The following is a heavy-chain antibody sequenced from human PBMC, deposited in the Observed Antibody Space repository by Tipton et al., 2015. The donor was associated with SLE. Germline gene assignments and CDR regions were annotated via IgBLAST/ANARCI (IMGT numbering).Heavy chain of an antibody. J-gene: IGHJ3*02. CDR3: ATIRIVEGLMTAFDI. D-gene: IGHD1-26*01. CDR2: IHYSGTT. CDR1: GVSLSSHY. V-gene: IGHV4-59*11. Sequence: TLSLTCTVSGVSLSSHYWSWIRQSPGKGLEWIGYIHYSGTTNYNPSLRGRVTVSVDTSKNQFSLHLSSVTAADTAVYYCATIRIVEGLMTAFDIWGQGTMVTVSS.